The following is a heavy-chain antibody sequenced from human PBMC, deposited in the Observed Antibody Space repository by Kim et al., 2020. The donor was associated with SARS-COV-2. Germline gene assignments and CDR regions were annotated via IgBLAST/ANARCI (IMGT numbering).Heavy chain of an antibody. D-gene: IGHD6-13*01. CDR3: ARAMTPRAGMAAVYFDY. V-gene: IGHV4-30-2*01. Sequence: LKSRVTISVDRSNNQFSLKLSSVTAADTAVYYCARAMTPRAGMAAVYFDYWGQGTLVTVSS. J-gene: IGHJ4*02.